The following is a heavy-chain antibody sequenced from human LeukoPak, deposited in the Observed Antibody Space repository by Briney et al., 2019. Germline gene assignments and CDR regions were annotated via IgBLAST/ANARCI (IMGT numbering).Heavy chain of an antibody. CDR3: ARDITIFGVAPQNWFDP. D-gene: IGHD3-3*01. CDR1: GGSISSYY. J-gene: IGHJ5*02. V-gene: IGHV4-4*07. Sequence: PSQTLSLTCTVSGGSISSYYWSWIRQPAGKGLELIGRIYTSGSTNYNPSLKSRVTMSVDTSKNQFSLKLSSVTAADTAVYYCARDITIFGVAPQNWFDPWGQGTLVTVSS. CDR2: IYTSGST.